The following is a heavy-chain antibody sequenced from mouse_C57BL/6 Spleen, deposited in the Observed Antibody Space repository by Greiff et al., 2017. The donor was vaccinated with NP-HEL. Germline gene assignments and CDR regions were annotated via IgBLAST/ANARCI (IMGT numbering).Heavy chain of an antibody. J-gene: IGHJ2*01. V-gene: IGHV5-4*01. D-gene: IGHD2-2*01. Sequence: EVQRVESGGGLVKPGGSLKLSCAASGFTFSSYAMSWVRQTPEKRLEWVATISDGGSYTYYPDNVKGRFTISRDNAKNNLYLQMSHLKSEDTAMYYCARDNGYYCDYWGQGTTLTVSS. CDR2: ISDGGSYT. CDR1: GFTFSSYA. CDR3: ARDNGYYCDY.